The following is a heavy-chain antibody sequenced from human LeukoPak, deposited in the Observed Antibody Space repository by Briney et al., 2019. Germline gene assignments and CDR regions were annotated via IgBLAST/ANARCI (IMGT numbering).Heavy chain of an antibody. J-gene: IGHJ4*02. CDR1: GYTLTELS. V-gene: IGHV1-24*01. CDR3: ATLEVYPPAMWEPEYYFDY. D-gene: IGHD1-26*01. CDR2: FDPEDGET. Sequence: ASVNVSCKVSGYTLTELSMHWVRQAPGKGLEWMGGFDPEDGETIYAQKFQGRVTMTEDTSTDTAYMELSSLRSEDTAVYYCATLEVYPPAMWEPEYYFDYWGQGTWSPSPQ.